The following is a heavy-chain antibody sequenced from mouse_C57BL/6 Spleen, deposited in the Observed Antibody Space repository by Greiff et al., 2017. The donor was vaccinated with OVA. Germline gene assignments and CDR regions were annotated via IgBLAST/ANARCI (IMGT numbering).Heavy chain of an antibody. J-gene: IGHJ2*01. CDR2: IDPSDSYT. V-gene: IGHV1-50*01. Sequence: QVQLQQPGAELVKPGASVKLSCKASGYTFTSYWMQWVKQRPGQGLEWIGEIDPSDSYTNYNQKFKGKATLTVDTSSSTAYMQLSSLTSEDSAVYYCARWGLSGYFDYWGQGTTLTVS. CDR3: ARWGLSGYFDY. D-gene: IGHD3-2*02. CDR1: GYTFTSYW.